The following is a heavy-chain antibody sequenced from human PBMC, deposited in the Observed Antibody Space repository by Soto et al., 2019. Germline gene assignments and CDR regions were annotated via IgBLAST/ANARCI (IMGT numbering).Heavy chain of an antibody. CDR2: IYYGGST. D-gene: IGHD7-27*01. CDR1: GGAMSSYY. V-gene: IGHV4-59*01. J-gene: IGHJ6*02. CDR3: ARGGSGYYYAMDV. Sequence: SETLSLTCTVSGGAMSSYYWSWIRQPPGKGLEWIAYIYYGGSTDFNPSLKSRVTISVDTSKNQFSLKLRSVTAADTAVYYCARGGSGYYYAMDVWGLGTTVTVSS.